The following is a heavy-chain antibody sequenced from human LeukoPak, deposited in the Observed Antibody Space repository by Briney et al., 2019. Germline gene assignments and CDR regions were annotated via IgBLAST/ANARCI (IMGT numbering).Heavy chain of an antibody. CDR1: GFTFSSYE. V-gene: IGHV3-7*01. Sequence: AGGSLRLSCAAAGFTFSSYEMNWVRQAPGKGLEWVANMKQDGSLKYYVDSVKGRFTISRDNTKNSLYLQVNSLRAEDTAVYYCVRDSRGSIRGIYYAAFDIWGQGTIVTVSS. CDR3: VRDSRGSIRGIYYAAFDI. J-gene: IGHJ3*02. CDR2: MKQDGSLK. D-gene: IGHD3-16*01.